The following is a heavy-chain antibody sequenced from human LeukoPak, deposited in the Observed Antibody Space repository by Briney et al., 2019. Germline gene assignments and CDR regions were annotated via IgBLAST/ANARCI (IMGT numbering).Heavy chain of an antibody. V-gene: IGHV4-39*07. CDR1: GGSISSSSYY. D-gene: IGHD6-19*01. J-gene: IGHJ1*01. CDR2: IYYSGST. CDR3: ARERRYSSGSFQH. Sequence: PETLSLTCTVSGGSISSSSYYWGWIRQPPGKGLEWIGSIYYSGSTYYNPSLKSRVTISVDTSKNQFSLKLSSVTAADTAVYYCARERRYSSGSFQHWGQGTLVTVSS.